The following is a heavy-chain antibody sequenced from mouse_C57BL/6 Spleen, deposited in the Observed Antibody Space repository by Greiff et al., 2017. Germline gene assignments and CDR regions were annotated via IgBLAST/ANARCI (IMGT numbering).Heavy chain of an antibody. CDR1: GFTFSSYT. D-gene: IGHD1-1*01. CDR2: ISGGGGNT. J-gene: IGHJ2*01. CDR3: ARQRDYGSSFDY. Sequence: DVMLVESGGGLVKPGGSLKLSCAASGFTFSSYTMSWVRQTPEKRLEWVATISGGGGNTYYPDSVKGRFTISRDNAKNTLYLQMSSLRSEDTALYYCARQRDYGSSFDYWGQGTTLTVSS. V-gene: IGHV5-9*01.